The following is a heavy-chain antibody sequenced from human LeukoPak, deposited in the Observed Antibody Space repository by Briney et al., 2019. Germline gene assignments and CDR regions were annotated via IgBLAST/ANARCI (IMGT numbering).Heavy chain of an antibody. V-gene: IGHV1-2*02. D-gene: IGHD3-3*01. Sequence: GASVKVSCKASGYTFTGYYMHWVRQAPGQGLEWMGWINPNSGGTNYAQKFQGRVTMTRDTSISTAYMELSRLRSDDTAVYYCAVSVVIIRGLWFDPWGQGTLVTVSS. CDR2: INPNSGGT. CDR3: AVSVVIIRGLWFDP. J-gene: IGHJ5*02. CDR1: GYTFTGYY.